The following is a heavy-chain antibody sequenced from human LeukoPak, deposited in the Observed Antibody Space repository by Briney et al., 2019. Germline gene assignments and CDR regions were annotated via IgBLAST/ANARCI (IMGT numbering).Heavy chain of an antibody. Sequence: GGSLRLSCAASGFTFSTYTMNWVRQAPGKGLEWVSSISSIGSTIYYADSVKGRFTISRDNAKNSLYLQMNSLRVEDTAVYYCARDPDYYDSSGFLTGGAFDIWGQGTMVTVSS. CDR2: ISSIGSTI. CDR1: GFTFSTYT. J-gene: IGHJ3*02. D-gene: IGHD3-22*01. CDR3: ARDPDYYDSSGFLTGGAFDI. V-gene: IGHV3-48*01.